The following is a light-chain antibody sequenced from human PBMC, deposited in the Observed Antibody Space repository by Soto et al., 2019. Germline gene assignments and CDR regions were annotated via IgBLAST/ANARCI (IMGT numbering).Light chain of an antibody. CDR2: EVS. CDR3: SSFSSRSTGV. J-gene: IGLJ2*01. Sequence: QSALTQPASVSGSPGQSITISCTGTSSDVGGYNYVSWYQQHPGKAPKLMIYEVSNRPSGVSNRFSGSKSGNTASLTISGLPAEGEGDYYCSSFSSRSTGVIRGGTQLTVL. V-gene: IGLV2-14*01. CDR1: SSDVGGYNY.